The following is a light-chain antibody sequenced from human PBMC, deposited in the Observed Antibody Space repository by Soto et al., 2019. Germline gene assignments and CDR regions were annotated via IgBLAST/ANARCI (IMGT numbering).Light chain of an antibody. V-gene: IGLV1-51*01. J-gene: IGLJ3*02. CDR3: GTWDSSLSARV. CDR1: SSDIGNNY. Sequence: QSVLTQPPSVSAAPGQKVTNSCSGSSSDIGNNYVSWYQQLPGTAPKLLIYDNNKRPSGIPDRFSGSKSGTSATLGITGLQTGDEADYYCGTWDSSLSARVFGGGTKLTVL. CDR2: DNN.